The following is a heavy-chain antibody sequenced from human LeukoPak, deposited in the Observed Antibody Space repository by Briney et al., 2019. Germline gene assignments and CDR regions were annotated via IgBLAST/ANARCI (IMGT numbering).Heavy chain of an antibody. V-gene: IGHV3-48*02. D-gene: IGHD3-16*01. J-gene: IGHJ3*02. CDR3: VRDRAGGAFDI. Sequence: GGSLRLSCAASGFNFNTYVMNWVRQAPGKGLEWLSFIHKTSSPIYYADSVRGRLTISRDNAKNSLYLQLNSLRDEDTAVYYCVRDRAGGAFDIWGQGTMVTVSS. CDR2: IHKTSSPI. CDR1: GFNFNTYV.